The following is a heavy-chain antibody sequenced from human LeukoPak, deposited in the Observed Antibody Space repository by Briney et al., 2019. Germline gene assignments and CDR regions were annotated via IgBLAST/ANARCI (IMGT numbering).Heavy chain of an antibody. CDR2: ITDGNGNK. D-gene: IGHD5-18*01. CDR1: GYNFHSYG. V-gene: IGHV1-18*04. CDR3: ARDLARGYSYGYNAFDI. J-gene: IGHJ3*02. Sequence: ASVKVSCKASGYNFHSYGIGWVRQAPRQGLEWMGWITDGNGNKNYAQKVQGRVTMTTDTSTGTAYMELKSLRSDDTAVYFCARDLARGYSYGYNAFDIWGQGTMVTVSS.